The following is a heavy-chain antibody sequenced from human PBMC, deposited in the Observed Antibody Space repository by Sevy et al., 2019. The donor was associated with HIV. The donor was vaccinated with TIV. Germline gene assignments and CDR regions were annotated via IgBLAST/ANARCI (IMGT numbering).Heavy chain of an antibody. Sequence: GGSLRLSCAASGFRFSSYEMNWVRQAPGKGLEWVASISNSGTNIYYSDSVRGRFTISRDTAKNSLYLQMNSLRAEDTAVYDCARDVPPSATTVSHFDYWGQGTLVTVSS. CDR1: GFRFSSYE. V-gene: IGHV3-48*03. J-gene: IGHJ4*02. CDR2: ISNSGTNI. D-gene: IGHD4-17*01. CDR3: ARDVPPSATTVSHFDY.